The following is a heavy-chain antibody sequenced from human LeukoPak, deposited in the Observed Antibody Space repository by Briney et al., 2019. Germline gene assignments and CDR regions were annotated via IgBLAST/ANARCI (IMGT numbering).Heavy chain of an antibody. CDR3: ARGSMVRGPRIMDV. Sequence: ASVRVSCKASGYTFTGYYMHWVRQAPGQGLEWMGWINPNSGGTNYAQKFQGWVTMTRDTSISTAYMELSRLRSDDTAVCYCARGSMVRGPRIMDVWGKGTTVTVSS. D-gene: IGHD3-10*01. V-gene: IGHV1-2*04. CDR2: INPNSGGT. CDR1: GYTFTGYY. J-gene: IGHJ6*04.